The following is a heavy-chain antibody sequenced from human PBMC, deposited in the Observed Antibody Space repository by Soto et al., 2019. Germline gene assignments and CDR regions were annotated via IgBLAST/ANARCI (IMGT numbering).Heavy chain of an antibody. D-gene: IGHD4-17*01. Sequence: ASVKVSCKASGGTFSSYAISWVRQAPGQGLEWMGGIIPIFGTANYAQKFQGRVTITADESTSTAYMELSSLRSEGTAVYYCARGSDYGDYYFDYWGQGNLVTVSS. CDR2: IIPIFGTA. V-gene: IGHV1-69*13. CDR3: ARGSDYGDYYFDY. CDR1: GGTFSSYA. J-gene: IGHJ4*02.